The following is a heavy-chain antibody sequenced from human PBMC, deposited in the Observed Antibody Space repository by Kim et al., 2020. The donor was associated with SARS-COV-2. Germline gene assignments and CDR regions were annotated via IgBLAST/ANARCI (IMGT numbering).Heavy chain of an antibody. D-gene: IGHD2-2*02. V-gene: IGHV1-2*02. CDR1: GYTFTGYY. CDR2: INPNSGGT. Sequence: ASVKVSCKASGYTFTGYYMHWVRQAPGQGLEWMGWINPNSGGTNYAQKFQGRVTMTRDTSISTAYMELSRLRSDDTAVYYCARDGVPAAIIYYYYGMDVWGQGTTVTVSS. J-gene: IGHJ6*02. CDR3: ARDGVPAAIIYYYYGMDV.